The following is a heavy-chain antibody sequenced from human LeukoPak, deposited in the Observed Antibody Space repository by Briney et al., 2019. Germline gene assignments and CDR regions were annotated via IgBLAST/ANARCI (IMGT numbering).Heavy chain of an antibody. Sequence: ASVNVFCKASGYTFSSYGITWVRQAPGQGLEWMGWISPSSGNTNYVQDLQGRVSMTTDTSTSTVYMELRSLRSDDTPVYYCARYGGTNRSFDYWGPGTLVSVSS. V-gene: IGHV1-18*01. J-gene: IGHJ4*02. CDR2: ISPSSGNT. CDR3: ARYGGTNRSFDY. CDR1: GYTFSSYG. D-gene: IGHD1-14*01.